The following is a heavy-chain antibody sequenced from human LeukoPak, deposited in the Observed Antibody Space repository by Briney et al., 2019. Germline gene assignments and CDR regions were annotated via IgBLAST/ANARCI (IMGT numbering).Heavy chain of an antibody. CDR1: RCTLSTYA. J-gene: IGHJ4*02. D-gene: IGHD2-2*03. Sequence: GGSLRLSCAASRCTLSTYAMCSVRPAPGKGLECVSHICSSGSGTYYTYYTDSVKGRFTMFRDESKNTLYLQMNSLRGEDTAVYYCAKALDIAVVGANRVFDCWGQGTLVTVSS. CDR2: ICSSGSGT. V-gene: IGHV3-23*01. CDR3: AKALDIAVVGANRVFDC.